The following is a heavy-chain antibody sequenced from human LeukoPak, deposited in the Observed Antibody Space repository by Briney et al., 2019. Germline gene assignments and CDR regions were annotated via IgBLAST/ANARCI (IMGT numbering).Heavy chain of an antibody. CDR1: GYTFTGYY. CDR3: ARGDSSGYYYNLYYYYYYGMDV. Sequence: ASVKVSCKASGYTFTGYYMHWVRQAPGQGLEWMGWINPNSGGTNYAQKFQGRVTMTRDTSISTAYMELSRLRSDATAVYYCARGDSSGYYYNLYYYYYYGMDVWGQGTTVTVSS. V-gene: IGHV1-2*02. J-gene: IGHJ6*02. CDR2: INPNSGGT. D-gene: IGHD3-22*01.